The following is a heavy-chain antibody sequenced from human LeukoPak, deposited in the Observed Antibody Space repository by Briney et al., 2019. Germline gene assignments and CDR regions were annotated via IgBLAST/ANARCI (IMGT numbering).Heavy chain of an antibody. J-gene: IGHJ4*02. Sequence: GGSLRLSCAASGFTFSNSAMTWVRQAPGKGLEWVSTISGSGGSTYYADSVKGRFTISRDNSKNTLYLQMNSLRAEDTAVYYCAKQWEVRIKRVFDYWGQGTLVTVSS. CDR3: AKQWEVRIKRVFDY. V-gene: IGHV3-23*01. D-gene: IGHD1-26*01. CDR2: ISGSGGST. CDR1: GFTFSNSA.